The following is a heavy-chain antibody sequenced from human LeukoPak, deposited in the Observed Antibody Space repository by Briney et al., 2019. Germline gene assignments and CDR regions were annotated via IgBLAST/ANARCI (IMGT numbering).Heavy chain of an antibody. J-gene: IGHJ5*02. V-gene: IGHV3-74*01. D-gene: IGHD3-10*01. CDR1: GFTFSSYW. Sequence: GGSLRLSCAASGFTFSSYWMHWVRQAPGKGLVWVSRINSDGSSTSYADSVKGRFTISRDNAKNTLYLQMNSLRAEDTAVYYCARAHYYGSGSYYCLWGLGFDPWGQGTLVTVSS. CDR2: INSDGSST. CDR3: ARAHYYGSGSYYCLWGLGFDP.